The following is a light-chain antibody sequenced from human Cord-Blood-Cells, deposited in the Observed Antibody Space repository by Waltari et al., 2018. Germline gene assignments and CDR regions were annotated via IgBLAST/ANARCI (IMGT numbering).Light chain of an antibody. J-gene: IGLJ3*02. CDR3: ETWDSNIWV. CDR2: LEGSGSY. Sequence: QPVLTQSSSASASLGSTVKLTCTLSSGHSSYIIAWQQQKPGKAPRYLMKLEGSGSYNKGSGVPDRFSGSSSGADRYLTISNLQSEDEADYYCETWDSNIWVFGGGTKLTVL. CDR1: SGHSSYI. V-gene: IGLV4-60*03.